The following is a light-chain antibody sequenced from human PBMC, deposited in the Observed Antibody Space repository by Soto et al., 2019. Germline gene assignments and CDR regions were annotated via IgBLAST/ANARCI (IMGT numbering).Light chain of an antibody. CDR1: QGISTY. J-gene: IGKJ4*01. CDR2: AAS. V-gene: IGKV1-27*01. Sequence: DIQMTQSPSSLSASVGGRVTITCRVSQGISTYLAWYQQKPGKVPKLLIYAASTLQSGVPSRFSGSGSGTEFTLTISSLQPEDVATYYCQKYNSAPLTFGGGTKVEIK. CDR3: QKYNSAPLT.